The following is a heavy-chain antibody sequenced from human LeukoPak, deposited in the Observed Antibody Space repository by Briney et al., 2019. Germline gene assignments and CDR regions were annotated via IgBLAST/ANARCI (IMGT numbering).Heavy chain of an antibody. J-gene: IGHJ4*02. CDR2: IYYSGST. V-gene: IGHV4-59*01. CDR1: GGSISSYY. Sequence: SETLSPTCTVSGGSISSYYWSWIRQPPGKGLEWIGYIYYSGSTNYNPSLKSRVTISVDTSKNQFSLKLSSVTAADTAVYYCARVRFLEWLVFDYWGQGTLVTVSS. D-gene: IGHD3-3*01. CDR3: ARVRFLEWLVFDY.